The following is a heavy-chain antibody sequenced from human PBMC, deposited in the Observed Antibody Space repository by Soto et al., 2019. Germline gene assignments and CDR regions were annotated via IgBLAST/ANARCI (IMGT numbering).Heavy chain of an antibody. D-gene: IGHD2-15*01. J-gene: IGHJ4*02. Sequence: QVQLVQSGAEVKKPGASVQVSCKTSGYTFTSYAIHWVRQAPGQRLEWMGWINAGNGNTKYSQKLQGRVTITRDTAASTGYLDLSSLRSEGTAVYYCAKEIRPSGDSCWDHWGQGTLITVSS. CDR3: AKEIRPSGDSCWDH. CDR2: INAGNGNT. V-gene: IGHV1-3*01. CDR1: GYTFTSYA.